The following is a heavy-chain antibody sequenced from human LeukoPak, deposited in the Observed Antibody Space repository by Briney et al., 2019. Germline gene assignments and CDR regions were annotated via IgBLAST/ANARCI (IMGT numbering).Heavy chain of an antibody. CDR3: AREILYDSTGYYL. CDR2: IYYSGST. D-gene: IGHD3-22*01. CDR1: GGSISSSSHY. V-gene: IGHV4-39*07. J-gene: IGHJ4*02. Sequence: PSETLSLTCTVSGGSISSSSHYWAWIRQSPGTGLEWIGSIYYSGSTYYNPSLKSRVTISIDTSKNQFSLRLRSVTAADTAVYYCAREILYDSTGYYLWGQGTVVTVSS.